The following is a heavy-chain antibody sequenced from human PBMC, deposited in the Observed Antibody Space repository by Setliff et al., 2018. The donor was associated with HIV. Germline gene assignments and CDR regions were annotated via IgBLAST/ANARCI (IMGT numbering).Heavy chain of an antibody. J-gene: IGHJ6*02. CDR3: VHRVVWGGLDV. Sequence: SGPTLVNPTQTLTLTCTFSGFSLTTSGVGVGWIRQPPGKALEWLAVIHWNDANHYSPSLKTWLSITKDTSKNQMVLTMTNMDPVDTATYYCVHRVVWGGLDVWGQGTTVTVSS. V-gene: IGHV2-5*01. CDR2: IHWNDAN. CDR1: GFSLTTSGVG. D-gene: IGHD2-8*02.